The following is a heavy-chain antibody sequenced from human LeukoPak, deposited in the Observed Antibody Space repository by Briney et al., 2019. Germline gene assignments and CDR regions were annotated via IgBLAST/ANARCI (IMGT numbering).Heavy chain of an antibody. CDR3: VSNWFDP. J-gene: IGHJ5*02. Sequence: GGSLRLSCTTSVFPFSRYSMNWVRQAPGKGLEWVSYISSSSSTIYYADSVKGRFTISRDKAKNSLYLQMNSLRAEDTAVYYCVSNWFDPWGQGTLVTVSS. CDR2: ISSSSSTI. CDR1: VFPFSRYS. V-gene: IGHV3-48*01.